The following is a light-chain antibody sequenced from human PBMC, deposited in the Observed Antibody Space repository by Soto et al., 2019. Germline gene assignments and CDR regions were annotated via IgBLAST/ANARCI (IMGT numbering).Light chain of an antibody. V-gene: IGLV3-21*04. CDR2: YDR. J-gene: IGLJ1*01. CDR3: QVWDSSSDHYV. CDR1: DIGRKS. Sequence: SYELTQPPSESVAPGETARITCGGNDIGRKSVHWYQQKPGQAPVLVIYYDRDRPSGIPERFSGTNSGNTATLTISRVEAGDEADYYCQVWDSSSDHYVFATGTKVT.